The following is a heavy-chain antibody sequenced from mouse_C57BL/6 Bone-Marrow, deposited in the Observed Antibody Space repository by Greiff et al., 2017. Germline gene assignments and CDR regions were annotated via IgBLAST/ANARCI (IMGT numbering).Heavy chain of an antibody. D-gene: IGHD1-1*01. CDR3: ERPIYDYLMDY. Sequence: EVKLVESGGGLVKPGGSLKLSCAASGFTFSDYGMHWVRQAPEKGLEWVAYISSGSSTIYYADTVKGRFTISRDNAKNTLFLQMTSLSTEDTAMYYFERPIYDYLMDYWGQGTSVTVSS. CDR2: ISSGSSTI. CDR1: GFTFSDYG. J-gene: IGHJ4*01. V-gene: IGHV5-17*01.